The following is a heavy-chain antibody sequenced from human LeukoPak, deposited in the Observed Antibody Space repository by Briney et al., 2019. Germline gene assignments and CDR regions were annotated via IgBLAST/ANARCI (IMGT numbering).Heavy chain of an antibody. J-gene: IGHJ4*02. V-gene: IGHV1-69*04. CDR2: IIPILGIA. Sequence: ASVKFSCKASGGTFSSYAISWVRQAPGQGLEWMGRIIPILGIANYAQKFQGRVTITADKSTSTAYMELSSLRSEDTAVYYCARGTGEKGDYWGQGTLVTVSS. D-gene: IGHD7-27*01. CDR3: ARGTGEKGDY. CDR1: GGTFSSYA.